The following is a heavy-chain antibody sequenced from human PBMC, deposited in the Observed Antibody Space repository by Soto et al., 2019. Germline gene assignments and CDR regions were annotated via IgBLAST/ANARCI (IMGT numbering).Heavy chain of an antibody. V-gene: IGHV1-18*01. CDR1: GYTFTSYG. CDR2: ISAYTGNT. D-gene: IGHD6-6*01. CDR3: AIVLYSISCPVY. Sequence: QVQLVQSGAEVKKPGASVKVSCKASGYTFTSYGISWVRQAPGQGLEWMGWISAYTGNTNYAQKREGGVTMTTGTSTSTADTELRSRRSDDTAVYYAAIVLYSISCPVYWVQGTLVTVSS. J-gene: IGHJ4*02.